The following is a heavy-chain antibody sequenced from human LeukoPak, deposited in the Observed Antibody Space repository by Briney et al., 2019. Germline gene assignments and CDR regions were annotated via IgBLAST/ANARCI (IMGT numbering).Heavy chain of an antibody. Sequence: QPGGSLRLSCAASGFTFSSYSMNWVRQAPGKGLEWVSYISSSSSTIYYADSVKGRFTISRDNAENSLYLQMNSLRAEDTAVYYCASYDSSGYYRSLLAFDIWGQGTMVTVSS. CDR3: ASYDSSGYYRSLLAFDI. J-gene: IGHJ3*02. CDR1: GFTFSSYS. D-gene: IGHD3-22*01. V-gene: IGHV3-48*01. CDR2: ISSSSSTI.